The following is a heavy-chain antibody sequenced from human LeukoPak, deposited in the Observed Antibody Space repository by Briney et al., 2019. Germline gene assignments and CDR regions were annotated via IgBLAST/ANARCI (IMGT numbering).Heavy chain of an antibody. Sequence: ASVKVSCKASGYTFTSYGISWVRQAPGQGLEWMGWISAYNGNTNYAQKLQGRVTMTRDMSTSTVYMELSSLRSEDTAVYYCAREAVTTPWGAYYYYYMDVWGKGTTVTVSS. J-gene: IGHJ6*03. V-gene: IGHV1-18*01. CDR3: AREAVTTPWGAYYYYYMDV. CDR1: GYTFTSYG. D-gene: IGHD4-17*01. CDR2: ISAYNGNT.